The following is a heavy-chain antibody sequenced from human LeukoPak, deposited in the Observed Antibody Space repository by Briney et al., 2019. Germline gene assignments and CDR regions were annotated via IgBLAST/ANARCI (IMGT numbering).Heavy chain of an antibody. J-gene: IGHJ4*02. Sequence: SETLSLTCTVSGDSMSSARYFWGWVRQPPGKGLEFIGSFYYGASTYYSSSLKSRVTISTDTSDNHFFLQLRSVTAADTGVYFCVSGGITGTNFDYWGQGTLVSVSS. V-gene: IGHV4-39*01. CDR3: VSGGITGTNFDY. D-gene: IGHD1-7*01. CDR1: GDSMSSARYF. CDR2: FYYGAST.